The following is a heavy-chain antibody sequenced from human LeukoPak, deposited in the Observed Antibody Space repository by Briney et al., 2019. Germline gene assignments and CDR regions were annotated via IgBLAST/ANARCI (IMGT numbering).Heavy chain of an antibody. CDR2: IKQDGSEK. J-gene: IGHJ4*02. CDR1: GFTISSYW. Sequence: GGSLRLSCAGSGFTISSYWMNWVRQAPEKGLEWVANIKQDGSEKDYVDSVKGRFTISRDNAKNSLYLQMNSLRAEDTAVYYCARDSDVPFDYWGQGTLVTVSS. CDR3: ARDSDVPFDY. V-gene: IGHV3-7*01. D-gene: IGHD3-16*01.